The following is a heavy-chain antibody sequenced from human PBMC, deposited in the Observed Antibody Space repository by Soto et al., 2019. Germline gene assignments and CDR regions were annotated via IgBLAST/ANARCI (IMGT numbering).Heavy chain of an antibody. CDR3: AREELPIYYYGMDV. J-gene: IGHJ6*02. CDR2: INPGNGDT. Sequence: ASVKVSCKTSGYSFTKYGLHWVRQAPGQRLEWMGWINPGNGDTKYSQKFQGRVTITRDTSATTAYMELSSLRSEDSAVYYCAREELPIYYYGMDVWGQGTTVTVSS. V-gene: IGHV1-3*01. CDR1: GYSFTKYG. D-gene: IGHD1-7*01.